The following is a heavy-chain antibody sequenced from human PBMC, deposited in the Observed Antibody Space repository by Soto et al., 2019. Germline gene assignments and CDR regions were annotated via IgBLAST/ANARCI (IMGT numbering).Heavy chain of an antibody. Sequence: ASVKVSCKASGYTFTSYAMHWVRQAPGQRLEWMGWINAGNGNTKYSQKFQGRVTITRDTSASTAYMELGSLRSEDTAVYYCARAPPFFYDSSGYYYSWGQGTLVTVSS. CDR2: INAGNGNT. V-gene: IGHV1-3*01. CDR3: ARAPPFFYDSSGYYYS. CDR1: GYTFTSYA. D-gene: IGHD3-22*01. J-gene: IGHJ4*02.